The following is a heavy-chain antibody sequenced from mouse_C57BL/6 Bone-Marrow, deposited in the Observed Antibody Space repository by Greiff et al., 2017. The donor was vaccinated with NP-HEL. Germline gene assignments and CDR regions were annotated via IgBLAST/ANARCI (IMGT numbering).Heavy chain of an antibody. CDR2: IRNKANGYTT. CDR1: GFTFTDYY. Sequence: EVQVVESGGGLVQPGGSLSLSCAASGFTFTDYYMSWVRQPPGKALEWLGFIRNKANGYTTEYSASVKGRFTISSDNSQSILYLQMNALRAEDSATYYCARYSNYLYYFDYWGQGTTLTVSS. J-gene: IGHJ2*01. CDR3: ARYSNYLYYFDY. V-gene: IGHV7-3*01. D-gene: IGHD2-1*01.